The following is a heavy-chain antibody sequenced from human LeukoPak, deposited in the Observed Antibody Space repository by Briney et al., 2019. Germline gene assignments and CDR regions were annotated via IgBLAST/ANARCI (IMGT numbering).Heavy chain of an antibody. CDR2: TSGSGAST. J-gene: IGHJ4*02. Sequence: GSLRLSCAASGFSFSNFAMNWVRQAPGKGPEWVSSTSGSGASTWYADSVKGRFTISRDISKNTLYLQMDSLRAEDTAIYYCARDWKTNSFDYWGQGTLVTVSS. CDR1: GFSFSNFA. V-gene: IGHV3-23*01. D-gene: IGHD1-1*01. CDR3: ARDWKTNSFDY.